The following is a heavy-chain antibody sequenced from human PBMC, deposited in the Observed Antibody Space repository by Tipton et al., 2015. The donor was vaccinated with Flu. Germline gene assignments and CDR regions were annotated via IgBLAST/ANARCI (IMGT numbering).Heavy chain of an antibody. V-gene: IGHV4-38-2*01. Sequence: LRLSCAVSGDSISSDFYWAWIRQFPGKGLEWIGTVSRTGSTIYNPSLKSRVTISIDTSKNQFSLNMRSVTAADMAVYYCARHTGDSVRGVIDYWGQGTLVTVSS. J-gene: IGHJ4*02. D-gene: IGHD3-10*02. CDR3: ARHTGDSVRGVIDY. CDR1: GDSISSDFY. CDR2: VSRTGST.